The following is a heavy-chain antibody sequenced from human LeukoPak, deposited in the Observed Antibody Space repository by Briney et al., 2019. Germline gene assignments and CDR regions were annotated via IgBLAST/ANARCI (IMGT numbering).Heavy chain of an antibody. CDR1: GFTFSNYA. D-gene: IGHD3-3*01. J-gene: IGHJ4*02. Sequence: GGSLRLSCAASGFTFSNYAMNWVRQAPGKGLEWVSSISGSGGSTYFAGSVKGRVTISRDNSKNTMYMQTNSLRVEDTAVYYCAKGGQNYDFWRFDYWGQGSLVTVSS. CDR3: AKGGQNYDFWRFDY. CDR2: ISGSGGST. V-gene: IGHV3-23*01.